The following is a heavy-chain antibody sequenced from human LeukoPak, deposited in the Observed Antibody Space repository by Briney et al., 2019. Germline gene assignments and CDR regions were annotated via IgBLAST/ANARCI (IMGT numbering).Heavy chain of an antibody. CDR3: ARDRLDRAAFDI. Sequence: GSLRLSCAASGFTFSSYAMHWVRQAPGKGLEGVAVISYDGSNKYYADSVKGRFTISRDNSKNTLYLQMNSLRAEDTAVYYCARDRLDRAAFDIWGQGTMVTVSS. D-gene: IGHD2-2*03. V-gene: IGHV3-30-3*01. J-gene: IGHJ3*02. CDR2: ISYDGSNK. CDR1: GFTFSSYA.